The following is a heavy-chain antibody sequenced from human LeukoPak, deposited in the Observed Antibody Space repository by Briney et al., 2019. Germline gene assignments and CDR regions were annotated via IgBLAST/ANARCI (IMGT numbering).Heavy chain of an antibody. D-gene: IGHD3-3*01. CDR3: AAGGGWDPSFGVVTHIDA. Sequence: GGSLRLSCVTSGFTFSGYWMHWVRQAPGKGLELVSGIHNDGHDITYADSVKGRFTTSRDNVKNTLYLQMNSLRVEDTAVYYCAAGGGWDPSFGVVTHIDAWGKGTTVVVS. V-gene: IGHV3-74*01. J-gene: IGHJ6*03. CDR2: IHNDGHDI. CDR1: GFTFSGYW.